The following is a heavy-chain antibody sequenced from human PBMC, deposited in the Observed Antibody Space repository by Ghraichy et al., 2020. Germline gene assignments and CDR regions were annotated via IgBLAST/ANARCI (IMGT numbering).Heavy chain of an antibody. J-gene: IGHJ5*02. D-gene: IGHD2-15*01. Sequence: ASVKVSCKASGYTFTNNAMHWVRQAPGQRLEWMGWINAGNGNTKYSEKFQGRVTINRDTSASIVYMELSSLRSEDTAVYYCARAPPYCSGGSCYLRDPWGQGTLVTVSS. CDR1: GYTFTNNA. CDR3: ARAPPYCSGGSCYLRDP. CDR2: INAGNGNT. V-gene: IGHV1-3*01.